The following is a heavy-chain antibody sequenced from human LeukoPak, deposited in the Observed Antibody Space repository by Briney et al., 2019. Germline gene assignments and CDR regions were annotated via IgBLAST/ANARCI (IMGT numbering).Heavy chain of an antibody. Sequence: SETLSLTCTVSGGSISSYYWSWIRQPPGKGLEWIGYIYYSGSANYNPSLKSRVTISVDTSKNQFSLKLSSVTAADTAVYYCARRTAYCGGDCYFDYWGQGTLVTVSS. J-gene: IGHJ4*02. CDR3: ARRTAYCGGDCYFDY. V-gene: IGHV4-59*01. CDR2: IYYSGSA. CDR1: GGSISSYY. D-gene: IGHD2-21*02.